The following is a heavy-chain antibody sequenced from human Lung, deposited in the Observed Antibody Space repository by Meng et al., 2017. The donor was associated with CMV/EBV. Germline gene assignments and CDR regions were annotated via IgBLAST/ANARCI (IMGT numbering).Heavy chain of an antibody. CDR3: TRGSGDWTDWYVDL. V-gene: IGHV3-49*04. CDR2: IRSKAYGGTT. Sequence: CTASGFTFGDYAMSWVRQAPGKGLEWVGFIRSKAYGGTTKYAASVKGRFTISRDDSKSTAYLQMNSLKTEDTAVYYCTRGSGDWTDWYVDLWGRGTLVTVSS. CDR1: GFTFGDYA. D-gene: IGHD3/OR15-3a*01. J-gene: IGHJ2*01.